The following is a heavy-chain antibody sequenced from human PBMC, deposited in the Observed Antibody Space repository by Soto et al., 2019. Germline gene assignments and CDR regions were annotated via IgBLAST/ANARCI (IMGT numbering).Heavy chain of an antibody. CDR1: TMSFNTYG. J-gene: IGHJ5*02. V-gene: IGHV3-23*01. CDR2: VTVTCGST. Sequence: GASLRLSCAASTMSFNTYGVTWVRQAPGKGLEWVSTVTVTCGSTYYADSVKGRFTISRDRSNYTVSLLLNSLRVEDTAIYYCARRRSPEGWFDPWGQGTLVTVS. D-gene: IGHD3-10*01. CDR3: ARRRSPEGWFDP.